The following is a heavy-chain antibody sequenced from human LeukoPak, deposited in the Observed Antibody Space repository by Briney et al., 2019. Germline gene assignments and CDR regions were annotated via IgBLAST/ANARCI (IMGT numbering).Heavy chain of an antibody. CDR3: ARADRLHGGPYLIGP. CDR1: GYSFTDYY. V-gene: IGHV1-2*02. CDR2: INPNSGGT. D-gene: IGHD3-16*01. Sequence: ASVKVSCKTSGYSFTDYYMHWVRQAPGQGLEWMGWINPNSGGTSSAQKFQGRVTMTRDTSITTVYMEVSWLTSDDTTIYYCARADRLHGGPYLIGPWGQGTLVTVSS. J-gene: IGHJ5*02.